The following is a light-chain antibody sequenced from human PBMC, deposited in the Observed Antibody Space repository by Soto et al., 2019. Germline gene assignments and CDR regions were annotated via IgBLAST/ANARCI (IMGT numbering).Light chain of an antibody. CDR3: QHNYNPPGT. V-gene: IGKV1-39*01. CDR2: AAS. Sequence: DIQMTQSPSSLSASIGDRVTITCRASQSVRTFLTWYQQKPAKAPKFLLYAASSLQRGVPSRFSGSGSGTASDITINSLEQDDFATYYCQHNYNPPGTFGGGTNVAIK. CDR1: QSVRTF. J-gene: IGKJ4*02.